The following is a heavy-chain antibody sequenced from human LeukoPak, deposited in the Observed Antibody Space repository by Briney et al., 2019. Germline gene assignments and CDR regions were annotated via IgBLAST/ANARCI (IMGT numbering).Heavy chain of an antibody. CDR1: GFTFRSYA. V-gene: IGHV3-23*01. D-gene: IGHD3-3*01. Sequence: PGGSLRLSCTASGFTFRSYAMTWVRQAPGKGLGWVSVISGSGGSTYYADSVKGRFTNSRDNSNNTLYLQMNGLRAEDVAVYYCAKGVDFWSGLDYWGQATLVTVSS. J-gene: IGHJ4*02. CDR3: AKGVDFWSGLDY. CDR2: ISGSGGST.